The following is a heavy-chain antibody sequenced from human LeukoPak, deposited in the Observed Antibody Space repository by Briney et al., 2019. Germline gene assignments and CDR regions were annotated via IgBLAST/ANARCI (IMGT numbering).Heavy chain of an antibody. D-gene: IGHD2-2*01. J-gene: IGHJ6*03. CDR3: AREFIVVVPAATPTHMDV. Sequence: SQTLSLTCTVSGGSISSGSYYWSWLRQPAGKGLEWIGRIYTSGSNNYNPSLKSRVTISVDTSKNQFSLKLSSVTAADTAVYYCAREFIVVVPAATPTHMDVWGKGTTVTVSS. CDR1: GGSISSGSYY. V-gene: IGHV4-61*02. CDR2: IYTSGSN.